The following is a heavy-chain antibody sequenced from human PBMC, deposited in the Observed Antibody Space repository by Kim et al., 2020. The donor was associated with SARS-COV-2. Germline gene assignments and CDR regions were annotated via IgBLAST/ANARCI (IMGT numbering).Heavy chain of an antibody. J-gene: IGHJ4*02. CDR3: AKGSSGGTSFEY. V-gene: IGHV3-23*01. D-gene: IGHD6-19*01. Sequence: YYADAVRGRFTISRDNPKNTLYLQMNSLRVEDTAIYYCAKGSSGGTSFEYWGRGTLVSVSS.